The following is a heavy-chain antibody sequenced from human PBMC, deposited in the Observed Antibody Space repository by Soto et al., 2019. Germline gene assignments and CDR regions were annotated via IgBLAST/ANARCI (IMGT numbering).Heavy chain of an antibody. CDR3: ARDNGLAGSFDP. J-gene: IGHJ5*02. D-gene: IGHD2-21*01. CDR1: GFTFSTYS. CDR2: ITYTSTTI. Sequence: EVQLVESGGGLAQPGGSLRLSCAGSGFTFSTYSMNWVRQAPGKGLEWISYITYTSTTIYYADSVRGRFTISRDNAKNSLFLQMNSLRDEDTAVYYCARDNGLAGSFDPWGQGTLLTVSS. V-gene: IGHV3-48*02.